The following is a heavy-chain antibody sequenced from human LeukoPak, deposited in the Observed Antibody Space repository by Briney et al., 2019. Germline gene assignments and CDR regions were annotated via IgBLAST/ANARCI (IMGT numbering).Heavy chain of an antibody. CDR1: GFTFGDFA. J-gene: IGHJ6*02. Sequence: PGGSLGLSCAASGFTFGDFAIHWVRQAPGKGLEWVSLISGDGTKTYYAESVKGRFTISRDNSKDSLYLQMNSLRTEDTALYYCAKIPDFDLLLSTSSYYGMDVWGQGTTVIVSS. CDR3: AKIPDFDLLLSTSSYYGMDV. CDR2: ISGDGTKT. D-gene: IGHD3-9*01. V-gene: IGHV3-43*02.